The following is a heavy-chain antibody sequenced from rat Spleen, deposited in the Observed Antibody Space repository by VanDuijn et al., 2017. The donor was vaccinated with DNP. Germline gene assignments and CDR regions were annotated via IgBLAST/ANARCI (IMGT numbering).Heavy chain of an antibody. CDR1: GFTFSDYY. D-gene: IGHD1-6*01. J-gene: IGHJ1*01. CDR3: ARHDMYTTDYWYFDF. CDR2: ISYDGGSA. Sequence: EVQLVESGGGLVQPGRSLTLSCAASGFTFSDYYMAWVRQAPTRGLEWVAYISYDGGSAYYGDSVKGRFTISRDNAKSSLYLQMNSLKSEDTATYYCARHDMYTTDYWYFDFWGPGTMVTVSS. V-gene: IGHV5-22*01.